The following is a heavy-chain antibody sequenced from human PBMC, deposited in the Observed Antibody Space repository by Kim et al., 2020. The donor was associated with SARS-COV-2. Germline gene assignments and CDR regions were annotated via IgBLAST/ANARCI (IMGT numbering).Heavy chain of an antibody. CDR2: ISSSGSPK. J-gene: IGHJ2*01. CDR1: GFTFSSYE. CDR3: ARYYDSGKRYFDL. D-gene: IGHD3-22*01. V-gene: IGHV3-48*03. Sequence: GGSLRLSCAASGFTFSSYEMNWVRQAPGKGLEWVSYISSSGSPKYYADAVKGRFTISRDNARNSLYLQMNSLRAEDTAVYYCARYYDSGKRYFDLWGRGTLVTVSS.